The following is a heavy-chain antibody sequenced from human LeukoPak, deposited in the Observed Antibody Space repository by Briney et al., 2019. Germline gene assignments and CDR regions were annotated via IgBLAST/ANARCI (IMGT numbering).Heavy chain of an antibody. CDR3: ARLSAPLLVPGQNYNYHSMDA. CDR1: SASMTSYY. D-gene: IGHD2-2*01. CDR2: VHYSGIT. V-gene: IGHV4-59*08. Sequence: SETLSLTCTVSSASMTSYYWSWIRRPPGKGLEWIGYVHYSGITNYDPALASRVSMSVDTSKNEFSLTLTSVTAADTAVYYCARLSAPLLVPGQNYNYHSMDAWGQGATVTVSS. J-gene: IGHJ6*02.